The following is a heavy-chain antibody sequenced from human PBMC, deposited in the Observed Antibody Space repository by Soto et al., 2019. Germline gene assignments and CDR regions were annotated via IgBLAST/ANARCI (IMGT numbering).Heavy chain of an antibody. V-gene: IGHV4-59*01. J-gene: IGHJ4*02. CDR1: GGSISGFY. D-gene: IGHD2-21*02. CDR3: ARWTYCGGDCYWLDF. CDR2: IYYSGSA. Sequence: PSETLSLTCTISGGSISGFYWGWIRQPPGKGLEWIGNIYYSGSANYDPSLRSRVTISLNTSKNQFSLNLNSVTAADTAIYYCARWTYCGGDCYWLDFWGQGTLATVSS.